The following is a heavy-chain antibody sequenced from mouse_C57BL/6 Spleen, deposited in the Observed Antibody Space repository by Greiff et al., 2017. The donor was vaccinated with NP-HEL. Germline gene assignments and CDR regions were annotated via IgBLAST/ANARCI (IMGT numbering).Heavy chain of an antibody. V-gene: IGHV2-3*01. Sequence: VNVVESGPGLVAPSQSLSITCTVSGFSLTSYGVSWVRQPPGKGLEWLGVIWGDGSTNYHSALISRLSISKDNSKSQVFLKLNSLQTDDTATYYCAIYSNPAWFAYWGQGTLVTVSA. D-gene: IGHD2-5*01. J-gene: IGHJ3*01. CDR1: GFSLTSYG. CDR2: IWGDGST. CDR3: AIYSNPAWFAY.